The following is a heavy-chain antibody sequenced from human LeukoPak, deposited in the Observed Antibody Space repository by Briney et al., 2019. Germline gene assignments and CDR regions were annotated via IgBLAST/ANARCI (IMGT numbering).Heavy chain of an antibody. CDR3: AIRLISGSYSKGDYFDY. D-gene: IGHD1-26*01. CDR2: INPSGGST. J-gene: IGHJ4*02. V-gene: IGHV1-46*01. Sequence: ASVKVSCKASGYTFTSYYMHWVRQAPGQGLEWMGIINPSGGSTSYAQKFQGRVTMTRDTSTSTVYMELSSLRSEDTAVYYCAIRLISGSYSKGDYFDYWGQGTLVTVSS. CDR1: GYTFTSYY.